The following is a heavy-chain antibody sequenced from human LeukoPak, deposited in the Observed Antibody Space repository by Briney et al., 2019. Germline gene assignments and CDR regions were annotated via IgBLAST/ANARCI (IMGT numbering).Heavy chain of an antibody. D-gene: IGHD2-2*01. CDR1: GFTFSNAW. CDR2: IKSKTDGGTT. V-gene: IGHV3-15*01. J-gene: IGHJ4*02. Sequence: PGGSLRLSCAASGFTFSNAWMSWVRQAPGKGLEWVARIKSKTDGGTTDYAAPVKGRFTIPRDDSKNTQFLQMNSLKTEDTAVYFCTTAYQVLFDYWGQGTLVTVSS. CDR3: TTAYQVLFDY.